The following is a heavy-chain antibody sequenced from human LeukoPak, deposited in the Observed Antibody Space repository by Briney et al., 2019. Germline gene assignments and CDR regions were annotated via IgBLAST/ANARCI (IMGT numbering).Heavy chain of an antibody. CDR2: IWYDGSNK. CDR3: ARVNDYGDYEVDY. V-gene: IGHV3-33*01. J-gene: IGHJ4*02. D-gene: IGHD4-17*01. CDR1: GFTFSSYG. Sequence: PGGSLRLSCAAPGFTFSSYGMHWVRQAPGKGLEWVAVIWYDGSNKYYADSVKGRFTISRDNSKNTLYLQMNSLRAEDTAVYYCARVNDYGDYEVDYWGQGTLVTVSS.